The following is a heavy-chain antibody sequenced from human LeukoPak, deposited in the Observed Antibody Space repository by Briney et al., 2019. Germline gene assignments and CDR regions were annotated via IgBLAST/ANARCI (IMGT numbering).Heavy chain of an antibody. CDR2: IYYSGST. J-gene: IGHJ6*02. CDR3: ARETYYYGMDV. Sequence: TSQTLSLTCTVSGGSISSYYWSWIRQPPGKGLEWIGYIYYSGSTKYNPSLESRVTMSVDTSKNQFSLKLSSVTAADTAVFYCARETYYYGMDVWGQGTTVTVSS. CDR1: GGSISSYY. V-gene: IGHV4-59*01.